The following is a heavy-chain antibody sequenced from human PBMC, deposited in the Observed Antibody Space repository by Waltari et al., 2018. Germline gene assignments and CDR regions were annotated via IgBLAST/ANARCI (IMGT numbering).Heavy chain of an antibody. Sequence: QVQLHQWGAGLLKPSETLSLTCAVSGGPFIDYSWSWIRQPPGKGLEWIGEISHSGVPQYNPSLRSRDPMSVDTIKNRFSLKLTSGTAADTAVYFCARTWGNSPPLGWLDPWGQGTRVTISS. V-gene: IGHV4-34*01. CDR3: ARTWGNSPPLGWLDP. CDR1: GGPFIDYS. D-gene: IGHD7-27*01. CDR2: ISHSGVP. J-gene: IGHJ5*02.